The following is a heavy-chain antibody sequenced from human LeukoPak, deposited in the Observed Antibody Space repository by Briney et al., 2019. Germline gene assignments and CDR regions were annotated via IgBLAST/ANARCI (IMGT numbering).Heavy chain of an antibody. V-gene: IGHV5-51*01. CDR1: GNSFTRNC. D-gene: IGHD3-10*01. CDR3: ARGFYYFDY. CDR2: IYVGDSNT. Sequence: GESLKISCKGSGNSFTRNCIGWVRQMPGKGLEWMGIIYVGDSNTRYSPSFQGQVTISADKSISTASLQWSSLKASDTAIYYCARGFYYFDYWGQGTQVTVSS. J-gene: IGHJ4*02.